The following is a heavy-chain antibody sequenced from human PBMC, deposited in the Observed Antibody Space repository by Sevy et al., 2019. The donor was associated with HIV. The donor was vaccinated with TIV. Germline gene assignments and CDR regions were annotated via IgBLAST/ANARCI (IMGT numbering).Heavy chain of an antibody. CDR1: GFRFDDYA. CDR3: VKDIMAMITEGGAFDI. V-gene: IGHV3-9*01. CDR2: VSWSSDKI. J-gene: IGHJ3*02. Sequence: GGSLRLSCAASGFRFDDYAMHWVRLAPGKGLEWVSGVSWSSDKIYYADSVKGRFTISRDNAKTSLVLQMNSLTTEDTALYYCVKDIMAMITEGGAFDIWGRGTTVTVSS. D-gene: IGHD5-12*01.